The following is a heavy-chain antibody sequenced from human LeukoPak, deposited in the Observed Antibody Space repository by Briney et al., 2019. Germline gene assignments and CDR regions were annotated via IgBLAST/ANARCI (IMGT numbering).Heavy chain of an antibody. Sequence: ASVKVSXKASGYTFTSYYMHWVRQAPGQGLEWMGIINPSGGSTSYVQKFQGRVTMTRDTSTSTVYMELSSLRSEDTAVYYCARMGHYYDSSGYPDPWGQGTLVIVSS. V-gene: IGHV1-46*01. CDR2: INPSGGST. CDR3: ARMGHYYDSSGYPDP. D-gene: IGHD3-22*01. CDR1: GYTFTSYY. J-gene: IGHJ5*02.